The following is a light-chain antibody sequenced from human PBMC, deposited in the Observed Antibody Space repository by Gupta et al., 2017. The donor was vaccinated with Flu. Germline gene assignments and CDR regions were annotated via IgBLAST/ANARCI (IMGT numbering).Light chain of an antibody. CDR1: SSDGGSYNY. CDR3: CSYAGSIYV. J-gene: IGLJ1*01. V-gene: IGLV2-11*01. Sequence: QSVTTYCTGTSSDGGSYNYVSWYQHNPGKAHELIIYDVTKRSSGAPDRFSGSKSGYTASLTISGPQEDDEGDYYCCSYAGSIYVFGTGTEVFVL. CDR2: DVT.